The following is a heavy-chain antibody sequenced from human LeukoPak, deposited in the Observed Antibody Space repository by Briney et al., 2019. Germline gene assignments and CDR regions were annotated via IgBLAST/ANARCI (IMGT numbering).Heavy chain of an antibody. CDR3: ARGAMGIDY. D-gene: IGHD5-18*01. Sequence: PSETLSLTCTVSGYSINSSYYWSWIRQPPGKGLEWIGYIYYSGSTNYNPSLKSRVTISVDTSKNQFSLKLSPVTAADTAVYYCARGAMGIDYWGQGTLVTVSS. J-gene: IGHJ4*02. CDR2: IYYSGST. CDR1: GYSINSSYY. V-gene: IGHV4-59*01.